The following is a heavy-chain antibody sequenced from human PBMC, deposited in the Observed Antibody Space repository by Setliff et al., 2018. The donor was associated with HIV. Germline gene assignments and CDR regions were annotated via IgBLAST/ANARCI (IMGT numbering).Heavy chain of an antibody. CDR3: ARVGNSNGLIQYFQN. CDR1: GFTFSTHA. V-gene: IGHV3-23*01. CDR2: FSAGGGRT. J-gene: IGHJ1*01. Sequence: GGSLRLSRAASGFTFSTHAMTWVRQAPGKGLEWVSVFSAGGGRTYYADSVRGRFTISRDNSKNTLYLQMNSLRAEDTAVYYCARVGNSNGLIQYFQNWGQGTLVTVSS. D-gene: IGHD6-19*01.